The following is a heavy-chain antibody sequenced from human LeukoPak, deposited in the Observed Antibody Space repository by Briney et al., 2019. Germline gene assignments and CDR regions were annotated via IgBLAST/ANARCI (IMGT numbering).Heavy chain of an antibody. Sequence: SQTLSLTCTVSGGSISSGDYYWSWIRQPPGKGLEWIGYIYYSGSTYYNPSLKSRVTISVDTSKNQFSLKLSSVTAADTAVYYCASSSGWSFDYWGREPWSPSPQ. V-gene: IGHV4-30-4*01. CDR1: GGSISSGDYY. CDR2: IYYSGST. CDR3: ASSSGWSFDY. D-gene: IGHD6-19*01. J-gene: IGHJ4*02.